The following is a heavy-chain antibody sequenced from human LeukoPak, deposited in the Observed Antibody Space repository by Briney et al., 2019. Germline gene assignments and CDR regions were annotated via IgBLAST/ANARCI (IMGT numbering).Heavy chain of an antibody. CDR1: GFTFSSYE. Sequence: GGSLRLSXAASGFTFSSYEMNWVRQAPGKGLEWVSYISSSGSTIYYADSVKGRFTISRDNAKNSLYLQMNSLRAEDTAVYYCARVFCSGGSCSFDYWGQGTLVTVSS. CDR3: ARVFCSGGSCSFDY. D-gene: IGHD2-15*01. V-gene: IGHV3-48*03. J-gene: IGHJ4*02. CDR2: ISSSGSTI.